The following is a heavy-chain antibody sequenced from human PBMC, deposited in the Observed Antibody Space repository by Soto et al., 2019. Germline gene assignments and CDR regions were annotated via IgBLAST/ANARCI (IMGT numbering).Heavy chain of an antibody. Sequence: EVQLLESGGGSVQPGGSLRLSCAASGFTFISYVMNWVRQAPGKGLEWVSAISGSADRTYYADSVKGRFTISRDNSNKILYLRMNSLRAEDTAVYYCAKVGSHSGSHYDAFDIWGQGTMVTVSS. CDR2: ISGSADRT. CDR1: GFTFISYV. J-gene: IGHJ3*02. D-gene: IGHD1-26*01. V-gene: IGHV3-23*01. CDR3: AKVGSHSGSHYDAFDI.